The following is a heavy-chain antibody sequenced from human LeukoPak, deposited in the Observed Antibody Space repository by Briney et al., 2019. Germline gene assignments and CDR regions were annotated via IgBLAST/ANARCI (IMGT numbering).Heavy chain of an antibody. J-gene: IGHJ4*02. V-gene: IGHV3-23*01. Sequence: GGSLRLSCAASGFTFSSYAMGWVRQAPGKGLEWVSPIGGSGGGTYYADSVKGRFTISRDNSKNTLYLQMNSLRAEDTAVYYCAKSQSHFVVVVAAITPEYWGQGTLVTVSS. CDR2: IGGSGGGT. CDR1: GFTFSSYA. D-gene: IGHD2-15*01. CDR3: AKSQSHFVVVVAAITPEY.